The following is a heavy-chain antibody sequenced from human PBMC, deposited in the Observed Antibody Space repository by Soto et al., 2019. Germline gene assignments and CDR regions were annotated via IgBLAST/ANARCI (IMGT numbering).Heavy chain of an antibody. CDR3: ARGADCSSTSCYAHYYYYGMDV. CDR1: GGTFSSYA. CDR2: IIPIFGTA. V-gene: IGHV1-69*13. D-gene: IGHD2-2*01. J-gene: IGHJ6*02. Sequence: SVKVSCKASGGTFSSYAISWVRQAPGQGLEWMGGIIPIFGTANYAQKFQGRVTITADESTSTAYMELSSLRSEDTAVYYCARGADCSSTSCYAHYYYYGMDVWGQGTTVTVSS.